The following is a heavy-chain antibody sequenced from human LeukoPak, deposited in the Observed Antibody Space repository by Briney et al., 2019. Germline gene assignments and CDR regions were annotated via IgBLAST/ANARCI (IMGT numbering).Heavy chain of an antibody. D-gene: IGHD3-22*01. CDR1: GYSFTIYW. CDR2: IYPGKPDT. J-gene: IGHJ4*02. V-gene: IGHV5-51*01. Sequence: GGSLKISCMGSGYSFTIYWISWVRQMPAQGMEWMGIIYPGKPDTRYSPSFQGQVTISADKCISTAYLQWSSLKAWNRAIYYFARLYDYRPGQSQYDSIRYYYVAYFDYWVQGTLVTVPS. CDR3: ARLYDYRPGQSQYDSIRYYYVAYFDY.